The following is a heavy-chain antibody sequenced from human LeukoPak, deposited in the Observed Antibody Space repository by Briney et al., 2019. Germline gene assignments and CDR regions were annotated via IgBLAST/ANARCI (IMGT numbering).Heavy chain of an antibody. CDR3: ARDGYGGTTDAFDI. CDR2: IIPIFGTA. Sequence: SVKVSCKASGGTFSSYAISWVRQAPGQGLKWMGGIIPIFGTANYAQKFQGRVTITADESTSTAYMELSSLRSEDTAVYYCARDGYGGTTDAFDIWGQGTMVTVSS. CDR1: GGTFSSYA. D-gene: IGHD4-23*01. J-gene: IGHJ3*02. V-gene: IGHV1-69*13.